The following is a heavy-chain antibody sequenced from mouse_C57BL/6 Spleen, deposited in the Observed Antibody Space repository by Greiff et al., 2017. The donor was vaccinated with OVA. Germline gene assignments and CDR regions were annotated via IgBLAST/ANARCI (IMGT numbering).Heavy chain of an antibody. CDR2: ISSGGSYT. CDR1: GFTFSSYG. J-gene: IGHJ4*01. CDR3: ARHSPDSNYDYAMDY. D-gene: IGHD2-5*01. V-gene: IGHV5-6*01. Sequence: EVQLVESGGDLVKPGGSLKLSCAASGFTFSSYGMSWVRQTPDKRLEWVATISSGGSYTYYPDSVKGRFTISRDNAKNTLYLQMSSLKSEDTAMYYCARHSPDSNYDYAMDYWGQGTSVTVSS.